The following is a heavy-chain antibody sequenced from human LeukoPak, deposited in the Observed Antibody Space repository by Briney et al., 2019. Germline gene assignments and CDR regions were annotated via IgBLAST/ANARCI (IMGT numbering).Heavy chain of an antibody. J-gene: IGHJ4*02. CDR1: GYTFTSYT. CDR2: INTNTGHP. Sequence: VSVKVSCKASGYTFTSYTINWVRQAPGQGLEWMGWINTNTGHPTYAQGFTGRFVFSLDTSVSTAYLQISSLKAEDTAVYYCARVRYTSHTYFFDYWGQGTLVTVSS. D-gene: IGHD2-2*02. V-gene: IGHV7-4-1*02. CDR3: ARVRYTSHTYFFDY.